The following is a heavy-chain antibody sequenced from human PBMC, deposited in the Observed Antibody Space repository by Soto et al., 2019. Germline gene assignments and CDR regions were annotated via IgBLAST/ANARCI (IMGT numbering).Heavy chain of an antibody. CDR2: ISGSGGNT. V-gene: IGHV3-23*01. D-gene: IGHD6-6*01. CDR3: AKSITARPFDY. CDR1: GFTFSSYA. J-gene: IGHJ4*02. Sequence: EVQLLESGGGLVQPGGSLRLSCTASGFTFSSYAMSWVRQAPGKGLEWVSAISGSGGNTYYADSVKGRFTISRDNSKNTLYRKMNSLRAEDTAVYYCAKSITARPFDYWGPGALVTVSS.